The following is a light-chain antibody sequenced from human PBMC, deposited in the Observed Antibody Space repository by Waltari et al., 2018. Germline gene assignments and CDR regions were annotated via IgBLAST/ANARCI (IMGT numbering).Light chain of an antibody. J-gene: IGKJ4*01. V-gene: IGKV6-21*01. CDR2: YAS. Sequence: EIVLTQSPEFQSVTPKEKVTITCRARQFIGSSLHWYQQKPDQSPRLLIKYASQSFSGVPSRFSVSGSGTDFTLTINSLEAEDAATYYCHQSSSLPFTFGGGTKVEIK. CDR1: QFIGSS. CDR3: HQSSSLPFT.